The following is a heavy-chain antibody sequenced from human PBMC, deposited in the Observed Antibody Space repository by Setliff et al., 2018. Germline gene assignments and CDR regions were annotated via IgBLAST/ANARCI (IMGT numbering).Heavy chain of an antibody. J-gene: IGHJ6*02. D-gene: IGHD3-16*01. CDR1: GFTFSSDP. CDR2: IRNDGATT. Sequence: GGSLRLSCAASGFTFSSDPMNWVRQAPGKGLEWLSNIRNDGATTSYADSVKGRFTISRDNVKNSLYLQMNSLRAEDTAVYYCARLPYSYGMYVWGQGTTVTVSSGKNGHSRAFVFCYCARVPYSYDMDVWGQGTTVTVSS. V-gene: IGHV3-48*01. CDR3: ARLPYSYGMYVWGQGTTVTVSSGKNGHSRAFVFCYCARVPYSYDMDV.